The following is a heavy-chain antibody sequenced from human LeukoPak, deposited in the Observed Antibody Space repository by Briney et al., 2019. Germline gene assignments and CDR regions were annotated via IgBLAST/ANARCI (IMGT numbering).Heavy chain of an antibody. J-gene: IGHJ4*02. V-gene: IGHV1-3*01. CDR2: INAGTGDG. Sequence: ASVKVSCKASGYTFSHYGVQWVRQAPGQSLEWMGWINAGTGDGKYSPEFQGRLTMTTDTSATTLYMELNSLKSEDTAVYYCARSGDNWSCDNWGQGTLVTVSS. CDR1: GYTFSHYG. D-gene: IGHD5-24*01. CDR3: ARSGDNWSCDN.